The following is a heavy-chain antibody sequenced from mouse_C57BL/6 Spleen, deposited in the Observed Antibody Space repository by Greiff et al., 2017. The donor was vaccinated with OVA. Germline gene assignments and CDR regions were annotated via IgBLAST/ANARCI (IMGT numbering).Heavy chain of an antibody. Sequence: EVMLVESGAELVRPGASVKLSCTASGFNIKDDYMHWVKQRPEQGLEWIGWIDPENGDTEYASKFQGKATITADTSSNTAYLQLSSLTSEDTAVYYCTTPPTGTAYWGQGTLVTVSA. D-gene: IGHD4-1*02. CDR1: GFNIKDDY. CDR3: TTPPTGTAY. J-gene: IGHJ3*01. CDR2: IDPENGDT. V-gene: IGHV14-4*01.